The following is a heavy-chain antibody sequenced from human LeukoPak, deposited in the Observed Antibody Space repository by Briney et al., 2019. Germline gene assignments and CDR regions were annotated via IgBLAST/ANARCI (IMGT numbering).Heavy chain of an antibody. D-gene: IGHD5-18*01. Sequence: GASVKVSCKASGYTFTGYYMHWVRQAPGQGLEWMGWINPNRGGTNYAQKFQGRVTMTRDTSISTAYMELSRLRSDDTAVYYCARDNFYSYGPYYYYYYMDVGGKGTTVTVSS. CDR2: INPNRGGT. CDR3: ARDNFYSYGPYYYYYYMDV. J-gene: IGHJ6*03. V-gene: IGHV1-2*02. CDR1: GYTFTGYY.